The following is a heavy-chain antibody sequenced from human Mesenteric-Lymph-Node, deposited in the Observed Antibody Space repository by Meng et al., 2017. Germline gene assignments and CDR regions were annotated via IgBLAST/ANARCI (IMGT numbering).Heavy chain of an antibody. J-gene: IGHJ4*02. V-gene: IGHV3-21*01. CDR3: ARAGSTHVGTAAVVTAINLDF. CDR2: ISGSGSSI. CDR1: GLSLSMYS. D-gene: IGHD2-21*02. Sequence: GESLKISCAASGLSLSMYSMNWVRQAPGKGLEWVSSISGSGSSIYYADSVKGRFTISRDNAKDSVYLQMNSLRAEDTAVYYCARAGSTHVGTAAVVTAINLDFWGQGTVVTVSS.